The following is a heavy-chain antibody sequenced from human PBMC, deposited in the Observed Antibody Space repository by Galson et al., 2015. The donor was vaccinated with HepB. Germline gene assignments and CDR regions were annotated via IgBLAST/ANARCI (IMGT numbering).Heavy chain of an antibody. J-gene: IGHJ6*02. V-gene: IGHV1-69*13. CDR2: IIPTFGTA. D-gene: IGHD2-2*01. CDR3: ARCAGQLPEFTDYYYYGMDI. Sequence: SVKVSCKASGGTFSRYAISWVRQAPGQGLEWMGGIIPTFGTANYAQRFQDRVTITADESTSTGYMELNSLRSEDTAVYYCARCAGQLPEFTDYYYYGMDIWGQGTTVTVSS. CDR1: GGTFSRYA.